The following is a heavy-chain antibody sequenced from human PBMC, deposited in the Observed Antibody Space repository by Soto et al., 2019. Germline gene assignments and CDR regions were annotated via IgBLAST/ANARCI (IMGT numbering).Heavy chain of an antibody. CDR1: GGSISSGGYY. J-gene: IGHJ3*02. D-gene: IGHD4-17*01. Sequence: QVQLQESGPGLVKPSQTLSLTCTVSGGSISSGGYYWSWIRQHPGNGLEWIGYIYYSGSTYYNPSLKSRVTISVDTSKNQFALKLSSVTAADTAVYYCAREGPKMTTVTTKAFDIWGQGTMVTVSS. CDR2: IYYSGST. CDR3: AREGPKMTTVTTKAFDI. V-gene: IGHV4-31*03.